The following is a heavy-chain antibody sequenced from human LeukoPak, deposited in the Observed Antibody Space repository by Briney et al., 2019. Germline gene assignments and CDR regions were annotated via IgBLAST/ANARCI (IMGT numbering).Heavy chain of an antibody. CDR1: GFTFGSYG. CDR3: AKDGGYSSGWYSYYYYYGMDV. V-gene: IGHV3-30*18. Sequence: GRSLRLSCAASGFTFGSYGMHWVRQAPGKGLEWVAVISYDGSNKYYADSVKGRFTISRDNSKNTLYLQMNSLRAEDTAVYYCAKDGGYSSGWYSYYYYYGMDVWGQGTTVTVSS. CDR2: ISYDGSNK. J-gene: IGHJ6*02. D-gene: IGHD6-19*01.